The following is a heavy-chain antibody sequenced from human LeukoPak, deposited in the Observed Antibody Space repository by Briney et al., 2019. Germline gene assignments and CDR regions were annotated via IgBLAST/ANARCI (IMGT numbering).Heavy chain of an antibody. D-gene: IGHD3-22*01. V-gene: IGHV3-23*01. CDR3: AKGEYYYDSSGYSIGN. Sequence: QPGGSLRLSCAASGFTFSSYAMSWVRQAPGKGLEWVSSISGSGGSTYYADSVKGRFTISRDNSKNTLYLQMNSLRAEDTAVYYCAKGEYYYDSSGYSIGNWGQGTLVTVSS. J-gene: IGHJ4*02. CDR2: ISGSGGST. CDR1: GFTFSSYA.